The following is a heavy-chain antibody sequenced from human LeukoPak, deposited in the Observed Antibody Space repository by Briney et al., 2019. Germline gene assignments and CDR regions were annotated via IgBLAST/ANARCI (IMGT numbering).Heavy chain of an antibody. V-gene: IGHV1-69*01. Sequence: SVKVSCKASGGTFSSYAISWVRQAPGQGLEWMGGIIPIFGTANYAQKFQGRVTITADESTSTAYMELSSLRSEDTAVYYCARGQGIAVAGTINNWFDPWGQGTLVTVSS. CDR2: IIPIFGTA. J-gene: IGHJ5*02. CDR1: GGTFSSYA. D-gene: IGHD6-19*01. CDR3: ARGQGIAVAGTINNWFDP.